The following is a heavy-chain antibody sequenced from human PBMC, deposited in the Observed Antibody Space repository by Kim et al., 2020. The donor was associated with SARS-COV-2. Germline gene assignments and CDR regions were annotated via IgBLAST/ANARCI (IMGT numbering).Heavy chain of an antibody. CDR3: ARDMEAYYYDNSGYYFHF. D-gene: IGHD3-22*01. V-gene: IGHV1-69*04. Sequence: SVKVSCKASGGTFSSYIFSWVRQAPGQGLEWMGRIIPSLSITNYAQKFQGIVTITADKSTSTAYMELSSLRSEDTAVYYCARDMEAYYYDNSGYYFHFWGQGTLVTVSS. CDR1: GGTFSSYI. CDR2: IIPSLSIT. J-gene: IGHJ4*02.